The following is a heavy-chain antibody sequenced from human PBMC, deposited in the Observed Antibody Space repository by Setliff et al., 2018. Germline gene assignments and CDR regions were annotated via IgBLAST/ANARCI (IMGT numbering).Heavy chain of an antibody. CDR3: ARGITSGGYWGQRFLYLDV. V-gene: IGHV4-31*03. D-gene: IGHD3-22*01. J-gene: IGHJ6*03. CDR1: GGSISSGTYY. CDR2: IYYSGTT. Sequence: SETLSLTCTVSGGSISSGTYYWSWIRQHPGKGLEWIGYIYYSGTTYYNPSLKSRVTISLDTSKNQFSLNLSSVTAADTAVYYCARGITSGGYWGQRFLYLDVWGRGTTVTVSS.